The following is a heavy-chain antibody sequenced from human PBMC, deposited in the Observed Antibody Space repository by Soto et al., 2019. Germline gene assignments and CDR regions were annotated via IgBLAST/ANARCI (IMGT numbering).Heavy chain of an antibody. CDR1: GYTFTSYG. CDR2: ISAYNGNT. Sequence: ASVKVSCKASGYTFTSYGISWVRQVPGQGVEWMGWISAYNGNTNYAQKLQGRVTMTTDTSTSTAYMELRSLRSDDTSVYYCVREKYYYDSSGYYPPDYCGQGSLVTVSS. J-gene: IGHJ4*02. CDR3: VREKYYYDSSGYYPPDY. V-gene: IGHV1-18*01. D-gene: IGHD3-22*01.